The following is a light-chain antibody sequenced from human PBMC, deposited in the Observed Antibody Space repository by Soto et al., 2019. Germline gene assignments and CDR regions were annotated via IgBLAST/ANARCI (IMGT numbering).Light chain of an antibody. Sequence: QSVLTHPASVSGSPGKSITISCTGTSCDVGSYNLVSWYQQHPGKAPKLMIYEGSKRPSGVSNLFSGSKSGNTASLTISGLQAEDEADYYCCSYAGSSTYVFGTGT. V-gene: IGLV2-23*01. J-gene: IGLJ1*01. CDR2: EGS. CDR3: CSYAGSSTYV. CDR1: SCDVGSYNL.